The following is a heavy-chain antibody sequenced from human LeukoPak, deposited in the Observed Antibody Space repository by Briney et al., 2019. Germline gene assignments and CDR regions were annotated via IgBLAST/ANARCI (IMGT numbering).Heavy chain of an antibody. CDR1: GFMFSTYP. J-gene: IGHJ4*02. V-gene: IGHV3-23*01. CDR3: AKERTQTTSFDY. CDR2: ISGSGGST. D-gene: IGHD2/OR15-2a*01. Sequence: SGGSLRLSCPASGFMFSTYPMNWVRQAPGKGLEWVSTISGSGGSTYFADSVKGRFAVSRDNSKNTLYLQMNSLRAEDTAVYYCAKERTQTTSFDYWGQGTLVTVSS.